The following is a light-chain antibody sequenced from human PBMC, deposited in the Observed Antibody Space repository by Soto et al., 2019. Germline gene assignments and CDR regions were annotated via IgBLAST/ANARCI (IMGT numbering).Light chain of an antibody. CDR2: KAS. CDR1: QSISTW. CDR3: QQYNTYPLT. J-gene: IGKJ4*01. Sequence: DIHMTQSASTLSASVGDRVTITCRASQSISTWLAWYQQKPGKAPKLLIYKASSLEGGVPSRFSGSGSGTEFNITISSLQPDDFATYYCQQYNTYPLTFGGGTKVDIK. V-gene: IGKV1-5*03.